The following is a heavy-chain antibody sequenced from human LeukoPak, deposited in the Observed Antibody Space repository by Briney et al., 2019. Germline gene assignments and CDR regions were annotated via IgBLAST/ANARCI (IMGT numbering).Heavy chain of an antibody. V-gene: IGHV1-2*02. CDR3: ARGRVHSWSDAFDI. J-gene: IGHJ3*02. CDR2: INSDSGGT. CDR1: VYTFTPHY. D-gene: IGHD1-1*01. Sequence: ASVKVSSTPSVYTFTPHYMPRVRQAPGHRLEWMGWINSDSGGTKYAQKFQGRVIMTRVTSISTADMELSRLKSDGTAVYYCARGRVHSWSDAFDICGQERTVSDCS.